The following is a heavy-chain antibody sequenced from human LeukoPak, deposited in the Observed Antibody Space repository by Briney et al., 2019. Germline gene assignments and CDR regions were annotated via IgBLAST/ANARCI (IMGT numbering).Heavy chain of an antibody. V-gene: IGHV1-69*13. D-gene: IGHD5-18*01. J-gene: IGHJ1*01. CDR2: IIPIFGTA. Sequence: ASVKVSCKASGGTFSSYAISWVRQAPGQGLEWMGGIIPIFGTANYAQKFQGRVTITADESTSIAYMELSSLRSEDTAVYYCAREGDTATAGWSQGTLVTVSS. CDR1: GGTFSSYA. CDR3: AREGDTATAG.